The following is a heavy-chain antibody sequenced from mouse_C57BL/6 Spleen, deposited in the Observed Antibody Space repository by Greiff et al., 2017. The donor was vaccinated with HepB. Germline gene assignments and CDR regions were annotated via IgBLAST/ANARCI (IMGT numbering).Heavy chain of an antibody. D-gene: IGHD2-4*01. Sequence: EVQVVESGGGLVKPGGSLKLSCAASGFTFSDYGMHWVRQAPEKGLEWVAYISSGSSTIYYADTVQGRFTISRDNAKNTLFLQMTRLRSEDTAMYYCARGYDYDGYFDVGGTGTTVTVSS. CDR1: GFTFSDYG. V-gene: IGHV5-17*01. J-gene: IGHJ1*03. CDR3: ARGYDYDGYFDV. CDR2: ISSGSSTI.